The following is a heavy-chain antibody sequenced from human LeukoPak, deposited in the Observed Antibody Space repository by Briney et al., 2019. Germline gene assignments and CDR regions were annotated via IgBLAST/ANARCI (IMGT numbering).Heavy chain of an antibody. J-gene: IGHJ3*02. CDR2: IWSDGTNT. CDR3: ARDPARSFDM. CDR1: GFVFSYHG. Sequence: GGSLRLSCAASGFVFSYHGMHWVRQAPGKGLEWVAAIWSDGTNTNYADSVKGRFTISRDISKNTLYLQLNSLRAEDTAVYYCARDPARSFDMWGQGTMVTVSS. V-gene: IGHV3-33*01.